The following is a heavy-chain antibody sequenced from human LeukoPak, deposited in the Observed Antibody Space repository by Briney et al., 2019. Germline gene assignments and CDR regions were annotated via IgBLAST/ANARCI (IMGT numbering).Heavy chain of an antibody. J-gene: IGHJ2*01. Sequence: SETLSLTCTVSGGSISSGGYYWSWIRQHPGKGLEWIGYIYYSGSTNYNPSLKSRVTISVDTPKNQFSLKLSSVTAADTAVYYCARDRGNSGLNFDLWGRGTLVTVSS. CDR3: ARDRGNSGLNFDL. CDR2: IYYSGST. CDR1: GGSISSGGYY. V-gene: IGHV4-61*08. D-gene: IGHD4-23*01.